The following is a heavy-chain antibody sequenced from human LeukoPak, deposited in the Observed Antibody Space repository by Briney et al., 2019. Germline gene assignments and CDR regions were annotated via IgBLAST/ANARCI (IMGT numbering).Heavy chain of an antibody. CDR1: GFTFSSYG. D-gene: IGHD3-10*01. CDR2: ISYDGSNK. CDR3: AKETGLLWFGELLALDY. V-gene: IGHV3-30*18. Sequence: PGGFLRLSGAASGFTFSSYGMHWVRQAPGKGLEWVAVISYDGSNKYYADSVKGRFTISRDNSKNTLYLQMNSLRAEDTAVYYCAKETGLLWFGELLALDYWGQGTLVTVSS. J-gene: IGHJ4*02.